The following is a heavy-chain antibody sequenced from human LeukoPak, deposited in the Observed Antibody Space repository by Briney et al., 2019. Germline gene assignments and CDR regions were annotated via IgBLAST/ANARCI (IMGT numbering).Heavy chain of an antibody. J-gene: IGHJ4*02. Sequence: GGSLRLSCAASGFTFSTYAMSWVRQAPGKGLGWVSAISGSGGSTYYADSVKGRFTISRDNSKNTLYLQMNSLRAEDTAVYYCAKDPVYYDSSGYSSYFDYWGQGTLVTVSS. CDR1: GFTFSTYA. V-gene: IGHV3-23*01. D-gene: IGHD3-22*01. CDR2: ISGSGGST. CDR3: AKDPVYYDSSGYSSYFDY.